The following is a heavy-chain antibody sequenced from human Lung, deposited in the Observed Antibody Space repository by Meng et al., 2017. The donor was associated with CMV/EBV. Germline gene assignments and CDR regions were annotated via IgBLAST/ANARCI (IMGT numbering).Heavy chain of an antibody. D-gene: IGHD2-21*01. J-gene: IGHJ5*02. CDR2: INFSGNT. CDR3: GRCDAYFPET. Sequence: QTHXLTRAVHGGFLSGYFWAYLRLPPGKGLEWVGDINFSGNTYYNTSLESRLTMSLDTSKNQFTLELSSVNAADTAVYSCGRCDAYFPETWGQGILVTVSS. CDR1: GGFLSGYF. V-gene: IGHV4-34*01.